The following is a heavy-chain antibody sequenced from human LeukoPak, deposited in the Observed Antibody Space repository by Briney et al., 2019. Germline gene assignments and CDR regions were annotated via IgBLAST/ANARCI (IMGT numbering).Heavy chain of an antibody. Sequence: SETLSLTCTVSGVSISSRSYYWAWIRQPPGKGLEWIGSVYYTGNTYINPSLNSRVGIYVDTSKNQFSLDVSSVTAADTAVYYCARGRKWLPRPSNAFDIWGRGTMVTVSS. CDR1: GVSISSRSYY. CDR2: VYYTGNT. V-gene: IGHV4-39*02. CDR3: ARGRKWLPRPSNAFDI. J-gene: IGHJ3*02. D-gene: IGHD5-12*01.